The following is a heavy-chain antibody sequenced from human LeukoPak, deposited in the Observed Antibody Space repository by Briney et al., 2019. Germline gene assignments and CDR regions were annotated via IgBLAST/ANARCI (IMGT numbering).Heavy chain of an antibody. CDR2: INSDGSST. D-gene: IGHD4-17*01. CDR3: ARVPTTTVTTFWALDY. CDR1: GFTFSSYW. Sequence: GSLRLSCAASGFTFSSYWMHWVRQAPGKGLVWVSRINSDGSSTSYADSVKGRFTISRDNAKNTLYLQMNSLRAEDTAVYYCARVPTTTVTTFWALDYWGQGTLVTVSS. J-gene: IGHJ4*02. V-gene: IGHV3-74*01.